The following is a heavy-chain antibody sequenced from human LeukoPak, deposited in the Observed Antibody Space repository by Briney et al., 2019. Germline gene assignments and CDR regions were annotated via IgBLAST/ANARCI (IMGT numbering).Heavy chain of an antibody. J-gene: IGHJ6*02. D-gene: IGHD1-26*01. Sequence: IYYSGSTNYNPSLKSRVTISLDTSKNNFSLKLSSVTAADTAVYYCARIVGAGNYYYYGMDVWGQGTTVTVSS. CDR3: ARIVGAGNYYYYGMDV. V-gene: IGHV4-59*12. CDR2: IYYSGST.